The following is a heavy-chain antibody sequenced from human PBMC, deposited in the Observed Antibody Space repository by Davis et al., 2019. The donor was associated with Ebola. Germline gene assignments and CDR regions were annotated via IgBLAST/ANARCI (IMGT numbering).Heavy chain of an antibody. D-gene: IGHD2-2*02. J-gene: IGHJ4*02. Sequence: GESLKISCAASGFTFSSYGMHWVRQAPGKGLEWVAFIRYDGSNKYYADSVKGRFTISRDNSKNTLYLQMNSLRAEDTAVYYCAKCDGYCSSTSCYTRRDYFDYWGQGTLATVSS. CDR3: AKCDGYCSSTSCYTRRDYFDY. CDR2: IRYDGSNK. V-gene: IGHV3-30*02. CDR1: GFTFSSYG.